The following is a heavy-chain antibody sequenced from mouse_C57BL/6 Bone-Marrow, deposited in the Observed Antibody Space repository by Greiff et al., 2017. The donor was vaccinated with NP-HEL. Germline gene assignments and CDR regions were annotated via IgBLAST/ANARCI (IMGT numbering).Heavy chain of an antibody. Sequence: QVQLKQPGAELVKPGASVKMSCKASGYTFTSYWITWVKQRPGQGLEWIGDIYPGSGSTNYIEKFKSKATLTVDTSSSTAYMQLSSLTSEDSAVYYCARDYYGLWYFDVWGTGTTVTVSS. V-gene: IGHV1-55*01. CDR1: GYTFTSYW. J-gene: IGHJ1*03. CDR2: IYPGSGST. D-gene: IGHD1-1*01. CDR3: ARDYYGLWYFDV.